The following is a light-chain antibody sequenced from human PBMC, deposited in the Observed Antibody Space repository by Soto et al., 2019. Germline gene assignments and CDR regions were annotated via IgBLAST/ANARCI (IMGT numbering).Light chain of an antibody. Sequence: DIQMTQSPSTLSASLGDRVTITCRASQSVSSWLAWYQQKPGKAPKLLIYKASSLESGVPSRFRGSGSGTEFTLTISSLQHDDFATYYCQQSYSTPQKFGPGPKVDIK. V-gene: IGKV1-5*03. CDR3: QQSYSTPQK. CDR1: QSVSSW. CDR2: KAS. J-gene: IGKJ1*01.